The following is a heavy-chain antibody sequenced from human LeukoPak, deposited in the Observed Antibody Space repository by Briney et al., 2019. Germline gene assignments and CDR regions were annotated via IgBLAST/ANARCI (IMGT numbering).Heavy chain of an antibody. D-gene: IGHD3-3*01. CDR3: ARDRRGLYDFWSGYHGVDV. J-gene: IGHJ6*02. CDR2: TSYDGSNK. Sequence: GGSLRLSCAASGFTFSSYAMHWVRQAPGKGLEWVAVTSYDGSNKYYADSVKGRFTISRDNSKNTLYLQMNSLRAEDTAVYYCARDRRGLYDFWSGYHGVDVWGQGTTVTVSS. V-gene: IGHV3-30-3*01. CDR1: GFTFSSYA.